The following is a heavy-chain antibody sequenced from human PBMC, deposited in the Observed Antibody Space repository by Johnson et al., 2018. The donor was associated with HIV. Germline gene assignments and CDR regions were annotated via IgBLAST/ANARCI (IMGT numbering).Heavy chain of an antibody. CDR1: GFIFGSCW. D-gene: IGHD5-18*01. V-gene: IGHV3-7*05. Sequence: LVESGGGLVEPGGSLRLSCIASGFIFGSCWMTWVRQAPGERLEWVANIKEDGTEKYYVDSVKGRFTVSRDNAKNSLYLQMNDLRAEDTAVYYCVRQYELYGYAFDLWGQGTVVTVSS. J-gene: IGHJ3*01. CDR3: VRQYELYGYAFDL. CDR2: IKEDGTEK.